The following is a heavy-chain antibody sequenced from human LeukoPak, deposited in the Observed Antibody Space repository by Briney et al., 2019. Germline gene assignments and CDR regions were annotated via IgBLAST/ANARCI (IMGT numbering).Heavy chain of an antibody. CDR1: GGSISSYY. V-gene: IGHV4-59*08. D-gene: IGHD6-13*01. J-gene: IGHJ6*02. CDR2: IYYSGST. CDR3: ARHDSSSKEEYYYYGMDV. Sequence: KPSETLSLTCTVSGGSISSYYWSWIRQPPGKGLEWIGYIYYSGSTNYNPSLKSRVTISVDTSKNQFSLKLSSVTAADTAVYYCARHDSSSKEEYYYYGMDVWGQGTTVTVSS.